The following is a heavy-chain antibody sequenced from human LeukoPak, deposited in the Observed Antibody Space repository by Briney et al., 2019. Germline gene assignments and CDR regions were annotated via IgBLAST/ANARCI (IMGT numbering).Heavy chain of an antibody. D-gene: IGHD3-3*01. J-gene: IGHJ4*02. V-gene: IGHV1-24*01. CDR3: ARDGWSITIFGVDPDFDY. CDR1: RYTLTELS. CDR2: FDPEHGET. Sequence: ASVKVSCKVSRYTLTELSMHWVRQAPGKGLEWMGGFDPEHGETIYAQKFQGRVTMTEGTSTDTAYMELSSLRSEDTAVYYCARDGWSITIFGVDPDFDYWGQGTLVTVSS.